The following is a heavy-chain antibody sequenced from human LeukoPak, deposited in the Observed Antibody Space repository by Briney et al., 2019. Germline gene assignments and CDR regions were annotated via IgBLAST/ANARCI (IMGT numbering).Heavy chain of an antibody. Sequence: SETLSLTCTVSGGSISSSSYYWGWIRQPPGKGLEWIGRIYYSGSTYYNPSLKSRVTMSINTSKSQFSLKLSSVTAADTAVYYCAGTDCYYMGVWGKGTTVTVSS. J-gene: IGHJ6*03. CDR3: AGTDCYYMGV. V-gene: IGHV4-39*01. CDR2: IYYSGST. CDR1: GGSISSSSYY.